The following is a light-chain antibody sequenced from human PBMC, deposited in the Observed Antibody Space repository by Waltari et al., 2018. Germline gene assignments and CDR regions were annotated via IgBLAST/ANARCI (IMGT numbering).Light chain of an antibody. V-gene: IGLV7-43*01. CDR2: TAI. CDR3: LLYNGGGWV. Sequence: QTVVTQEPSLTVSPGGTVTLTCASSTGAVTSAYYPNWFQQKPGQAPRALVYTAINKHPGAPARFSGSLLGGKAALTLSGVQPEDEAEYYCLLYNGGGWVFGGGTQLTVL. CDR1: TGAVTSAYY. J-gene: IGLJ3*02.